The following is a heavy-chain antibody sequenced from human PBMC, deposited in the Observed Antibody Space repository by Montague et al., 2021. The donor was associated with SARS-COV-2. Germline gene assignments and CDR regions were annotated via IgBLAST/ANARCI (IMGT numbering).Heavy chain of an antibody. CDR3: ARREYSYGWGD. J-gene: IGHJ4*02. CDR2: VDYSGNT. CDR1: GGPISGSSDY. V-gene: IGHV4-39*01. D-gene: IGHD5-18*01. Sequence: SETLSLTCTVIGGPISGSSDYWGWIRQSPGKGREWIASVDYSGNTYYSPSLKSRLTISVDTSKNQFSLKLNSVTAADTALYYCARREYSYGWGDWGQGTLVTVSS.